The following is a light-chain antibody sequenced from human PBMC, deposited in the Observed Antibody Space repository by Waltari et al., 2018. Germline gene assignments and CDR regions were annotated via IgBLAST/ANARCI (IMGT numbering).Light chain of an antibody. J-gene: IGLJ3*02. CDR3: SSYTSTNPLRV. CDR2: DVS. CDR1: SSDVGGYNY. Sequence: QSALTQPASVSGSPGQSITISCTGTSSDVGGYNYVSWYQHHPGKAPQLIICDVSERPSGIFYRFSASKSGSTASLTISGLHAEDEADYYCSSYTSTNPLRVFGGGTKLTVL. V-gene: IGLV2-14*03.